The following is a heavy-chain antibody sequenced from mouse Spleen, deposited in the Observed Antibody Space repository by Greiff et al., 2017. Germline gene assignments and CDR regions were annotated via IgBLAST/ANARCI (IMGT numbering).Heavy chain of an antibody. J-gene: IGHJ3*01. CDR1: GYTFTSYW. Sequence: QVQLQQPGAELVKPGASVKMSCKASGYTFTSYWITWVKQRPGQGLEWIGDIYPGSGSTNYNEKFKSKATLTVDTSSSTAYMQLSSLTSEDSAVYYCARGDGYYVTWFAYWGQGTLVTVSA. CDR3: ARGDGYYVTWFAY. D-gene: IGHD2-3*01. CDR2: IYPGSGST. V-gene: IGHV1-55*01.